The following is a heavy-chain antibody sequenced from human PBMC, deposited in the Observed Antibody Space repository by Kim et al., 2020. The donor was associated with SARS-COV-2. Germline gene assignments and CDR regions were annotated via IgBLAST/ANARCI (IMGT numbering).Heavy chain of an antibody. J-gene: IGHJ5*02. Sequence: GGSLRLSCAASGFTFSSYSMNCVRQASGKGLEWVSSISSSSSYIYYADSVKGRFTISRDNAKNSLYLQMNSLRAEDTAVYYCARTYRGSSSWVGWFDPWGQGTLVTVSS. CDR2: ISSSSSYI. D-gene: IGHD6-13*01. CDR3: ARTYRGSSSWVGWFDP. CDR1: GFTFSSYS. V-gene: IGHV3-21*01.